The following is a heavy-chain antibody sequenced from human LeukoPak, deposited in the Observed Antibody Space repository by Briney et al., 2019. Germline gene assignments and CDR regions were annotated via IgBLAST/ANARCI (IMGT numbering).Heavy chain of an antibody. D-gene: IGHD1-26*01. J-gene: IGHJ4*02. CDR3: ARDDGSATLGFDS. CDR1: GTTFSRSA. CDR2: VIPILGPT. Sequence: ASVKVSCKASGTTFSRSAISWVRQAPGQGLEWMGGVIPILGPTNYAQKSQDRVSITTDESTSTAYMEVSSLRSVDTAVYYCARDDGSATLGFDSWGQGTLVTVSS. V-gene: IGHV1-69*05.